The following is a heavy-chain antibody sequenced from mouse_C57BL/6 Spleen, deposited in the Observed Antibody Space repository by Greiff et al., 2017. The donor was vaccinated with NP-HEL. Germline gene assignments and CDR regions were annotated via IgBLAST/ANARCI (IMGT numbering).Heavy chain of an antibody. J-gene: IGHJ3*01. Sequence: QVQLQQPGAELVKPGASVKLSCKASGYTFTSYWMQWVKQRPGQGLEWIGEIDPSDSYTNYNQKFKGKATLTVDTSSSTAYMQLSSLTSEDSAVYYCAVRQLRVKFAYWGQGTLVTVSA. CDR3: AVRQLRVKFAY. CDR1: GYTFTSYW. CDR2: IDPSDSYT. D-gene: IGHD3-2*02. V-gene: IGHV1-50*01.